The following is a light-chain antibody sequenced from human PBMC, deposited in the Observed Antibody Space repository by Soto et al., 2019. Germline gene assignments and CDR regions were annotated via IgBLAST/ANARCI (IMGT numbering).Light chain of an antibody. J-gene: IGKJ4*01. Sequence: QMSQSPASLSASVGDRVTITCRASRDISDYLNWFQHKPGRAPKLLIYAASVLHSGVPARFSGSGSESGTAYSLTISSLQPEDSATYYCQQSYSPHLTFGGGTRVEIK. V-gene: IGKV1-39*01. CDR3: QQSYSPHLT. CDR2: AAS. CDR1: RDISDY.